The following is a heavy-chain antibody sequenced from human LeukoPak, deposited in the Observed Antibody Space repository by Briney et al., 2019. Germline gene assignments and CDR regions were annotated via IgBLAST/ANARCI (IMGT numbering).Heavy chain of an antibody. CDR3: AKGITSPGTGRDFDY. CDR2: ISGSGDGP. Sequence: PGGSLRLSCAASGFTFSSYAMSWVRQAPGKGLEWVSTISGSGDGPYYADSVKGRFSISRDNSKNTLYLQMNNLRAEDTAVFYCAKGITSPGTGRDFDYWGQGTLVTVSS. CDR1: GFTFSSYA. D-gene: IGHD6-13*01. J-gene: IGHJ4*02. V-gene: IGHV3-23*01.